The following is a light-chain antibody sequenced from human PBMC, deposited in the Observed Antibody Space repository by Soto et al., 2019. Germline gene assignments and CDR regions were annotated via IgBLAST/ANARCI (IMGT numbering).Light chain of an antibody. J-gene: IGKJ5*01. V-gene: IGKV2-30*02. CDR2: KVS. CDR1: QSLVHSDGIAY. Sequence: DVVMPQSPLSLPVTLGQPASISCRSNQSLVHSDGIAYFSWFQQRPGRSPRRLIYKVSNRDSGVPAIFSGSGSGTDFALKISRVEAEDVGVYYCMQGTHGPITFGQGTRLEIK. CDR3: MQGTHGPIT.